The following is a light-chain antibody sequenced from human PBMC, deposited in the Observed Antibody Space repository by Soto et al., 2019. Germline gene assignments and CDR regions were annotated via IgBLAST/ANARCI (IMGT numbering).Light chain of an antibody. V-gene: IGKV1-12*01. CDR1: QDINIA. CDR2: TAS. Sequence: DIQMTQSPSSVSASVGDRVTITCRASQDINIALAWFQQKSGEAPSLLIYTASSLHSGVPSRFSGSGSGTDFTLTISSLQPEDFATYYCQQGNSFPLTFGGGTKVEIK. CDR3: QQGNSFPLT. J-gene: IGKJ4*01.